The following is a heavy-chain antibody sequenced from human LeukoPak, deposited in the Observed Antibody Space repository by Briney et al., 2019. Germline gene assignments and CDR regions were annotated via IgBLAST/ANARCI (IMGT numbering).Heavy chain of an antibody. J-gene: IGHJ6*03. Sequence: SETLSLTCTVSGGSISSYYWSWIRQPAGKGLEWIGRIYTSGSTNYNPSLKSRVTMSVDTSKNQFSLKLSSVTAADTAVYYCARFGIVVVPAATSCYYYYYMDVWGKGTTVTVSS. CDR3: ARFGIVVVPAATSCYYYYYMDV. D-gene: IGHD2-2*01. CDR2: IYTSGST. CDR1: GGSISSYY. V-gene: IGHV4-4*07.